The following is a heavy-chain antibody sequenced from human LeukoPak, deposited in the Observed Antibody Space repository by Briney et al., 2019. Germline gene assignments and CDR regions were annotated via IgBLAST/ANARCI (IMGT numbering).Heavy chain of an antibody. V-gene: IGHV3-53*01. CDR1: GFTFSDYY. Sequence: GGSLRLSCAASGFTFSDYYMSWIRQAPGKGLEWVSVIYSDGSAYYADSVKGRFTISRDNSKSTLYLQMNSLRADDTAVYYCVRDLTWGRGTLVTVST. CDR3: VRDLT. CDR2: IYSDGSA. J-gene: IGHJ5*02.